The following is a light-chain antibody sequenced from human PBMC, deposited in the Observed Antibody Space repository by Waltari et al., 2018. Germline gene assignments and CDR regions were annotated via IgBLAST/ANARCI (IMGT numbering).Light chain of an antibody. CDR2: GAS. V-gene: IGKV3-20*01. J-gene: IGKJ4*01. Sequence: SCRASQSVRNNVAWYQQRPGRAPELLIYGASNRATGFPDRFSGSGSGTDFTLTISRLEPEDFVVYYCQQYDSSPLTFGGGTKVEIK. CDR1: QSVRNN. CDR3: QQYDSSPLT.